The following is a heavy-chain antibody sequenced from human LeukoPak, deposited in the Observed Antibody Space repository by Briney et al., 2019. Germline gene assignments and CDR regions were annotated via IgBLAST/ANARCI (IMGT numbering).Heavy chain of an antibody. CDR1: GFTVSSNY. CDR2: IYSGGST. V-gene: IGHV3-53*01. CDR3: ARDPGYSGYVGFDY. Sequence: GGSLRLSCAASGFTVSSNYMSWVRQAPGKGLEWVSVIYSGGSTYYADSVKGRFTISRDSSKNTLYLQMNSLRAEDTAVYYCARDPGYSGYVGFDYWGQGTLVTVSS. J-gene: IGHJ4*02. D-gene: IGHD5-12*01.